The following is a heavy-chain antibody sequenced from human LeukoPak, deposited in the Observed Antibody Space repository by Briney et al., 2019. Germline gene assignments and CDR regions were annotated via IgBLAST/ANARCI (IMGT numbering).Heavy chain of an antibody. D-gene: IGHD4-11*01. CDR2: IYYSGST. Sequence: SETLSLTCTVSGGSISSYYWSWIRQPPGKGLEWIGYIYYSGSTNYNPSLKSRVTISVDTSKNQFSLKLSSVTAADTAVYYCARDDSNYVSFCDYWGQGTLVTVSS. V-gene: IGHV4-59*01. CDR3: ARDDSNYVSFCDY. J-gene: IGHJ4*02. CDR1: GGSISSYY.